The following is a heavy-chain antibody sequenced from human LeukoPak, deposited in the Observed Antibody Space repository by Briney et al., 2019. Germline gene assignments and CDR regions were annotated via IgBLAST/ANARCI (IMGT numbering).Heavy chain of an antibody. J-gene: IGHJ4*02. D-gene: IGHD5-12*01. V-gene: IGHV1-3*01. CDR1: GYTFTSYA. CDR2: INAGNGNT. CDR3: ARGTRVATWYYFDY. Sequence: ASVKVSCKASGYTFTSYAMHWVRQAPGQRLEWMGWINAGNGNTKYSQKFQGRVTMTRNTSISTAYMELSSLRSEDTAVYYCARGTRVATWYYFDYWGQGTLVTVSS.